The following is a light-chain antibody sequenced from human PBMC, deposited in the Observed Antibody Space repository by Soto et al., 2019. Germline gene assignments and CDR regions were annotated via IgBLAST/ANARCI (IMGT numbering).Light chain of an antibody. CDR3: HQDDSSPFT. CDR1: QSVSRSY. Sequence: EIVLTQSPGTLSLSPGERATLSCRASQSVSRSYLAWYRQKPGQAPWLLIYGASNRASGVPDRFSGSGSGTDFTLTISGREPEDFAMYYCHQDDSSPFTFGQGTRLDIK. V-gene: IGKV3-20*01. J-gene: IGKJ5*01. CDR2: GAS.